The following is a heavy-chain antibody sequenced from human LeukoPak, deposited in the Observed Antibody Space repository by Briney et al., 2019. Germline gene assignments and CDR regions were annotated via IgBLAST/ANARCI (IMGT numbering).Heavy chain of an antibody. V-gene: IGHV3-7*03. D-gene: IGHD1-14*01. CDR3: ATRITVSAGFSFDS. CDR1: GFTLSNSW. J-gene: IGHJ4*02. Sequence: GGSLRLSCAGSGFTLSNSWMGWVRQAPGKGLEWVANINPSGSDKYYVDSAEGRFTVSKDNAKNSVYLQMNSLRVEDTALYFCATRITVSAGFSFDSWGQGILVIVSS. CDR2: INPSGSDK.